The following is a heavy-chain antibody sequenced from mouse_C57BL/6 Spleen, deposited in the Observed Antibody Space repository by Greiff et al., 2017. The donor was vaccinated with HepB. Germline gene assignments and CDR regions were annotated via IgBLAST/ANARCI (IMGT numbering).Heavy chain of an antibody. D-gene: IGHD2-1*01. Sequence: QVQLKESGPGLVQPSQSLSITCTVSGFSLTSYGVHWVRQSPGKGLEWLGVIWRGGSTDYNAAFMSRLSITKDNSTSQVFFKMNSLQADDTAIYYCAKNQVYGNYWYFDVWGTGTTVTVSS. V-gene: IGHV2-5*01. J-gene: IGHJ1*03. CDR3: AKNQVYGNYWYFDV. CDR1: GFSLTSYG. CDR2: IWRGGST.